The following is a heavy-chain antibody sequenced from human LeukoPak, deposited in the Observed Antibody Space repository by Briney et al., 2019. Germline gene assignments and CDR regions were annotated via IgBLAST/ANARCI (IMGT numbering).Heavy chain of an antibody. Sequence: PGGSLRLSCAASGFSFDDYGMSWVRQAPGKGLEWVSGINWNGGSTGYADSVKGRFTISRDNAKNSLYLQMNSLRVEDTALYHCARGGYYYDPRGWFDPWGQGTLVTVSS. V-gene: IGHV3-20*01. D-gene: IGHD3-22*01. CDR2: INWNGGST. J-gene: IGHJ5*02. CDR1: GFSFDDYG. CDR3: ARGGYYYDPRGWFDP.